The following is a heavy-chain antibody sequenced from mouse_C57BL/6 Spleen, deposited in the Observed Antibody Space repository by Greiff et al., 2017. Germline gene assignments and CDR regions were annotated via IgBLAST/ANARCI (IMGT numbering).Heavy chain of an antibody. J-gene: IGHJ2*01. Sequence: EVKLMESGGGLVKPGGSLKLSCAASGFTFSDYGMHWVRQAPEKGLEWVAYISSGSSTTYYADTVKGRFTISRDNAKNTLFLQMTSLRSEDTAMYYCARNDYDYFDYWGQGTTLTVSS. V-gene: IGHV5-17*01. CDR1: GFTFSDYG. CDR2: ISSGSSTT. D-gene: IGHD2-4*01. CDR3: ARNDYDYFDY.